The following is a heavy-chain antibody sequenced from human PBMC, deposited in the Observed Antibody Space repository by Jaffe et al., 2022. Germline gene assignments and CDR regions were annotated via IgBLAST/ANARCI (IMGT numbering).Heavy chain of an antibody. CDR1: GYSISSGYY. CDR2: IYHSGST. V-gene: IGHV4-38-2*01. Sequence: QVQLQESGPGLVKPSETLSLTCAVSGYSISSGYYWGWIRQPPGKGLEWIGSIYHSGSTYYNPSLKSRVTISVDTSKNQFSLKLSSVTAADTAVYYCARPSDGQQLDRWFDPWGQGTLVTVSS. J-gene: IGHJ5*02. CDR3: ARPSDGQQLDRWFDP. D-gene: IGHD6-13*01.